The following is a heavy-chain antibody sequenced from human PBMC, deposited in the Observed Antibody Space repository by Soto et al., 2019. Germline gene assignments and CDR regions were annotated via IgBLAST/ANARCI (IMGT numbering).Heavy chain of an antibody. CDR1: GFIVSSYY. CDR2: IYSGGST. D-gene: IGHD6-19*01. J-gene: IGHJ3*01. CDR3: AKSGGNGWFADAFDV. Sequence: PGESLKISCAGSGFIVSSYYMSWVRQAPGKGLEWISVIYSGGSTYYADSVKGRFTISRDNSENTLYLQLNSLRVEGTAVYYCAKSGGNGWFADAFDVWGQGTMVTVSS. V-gene: IGHV3-53*01.